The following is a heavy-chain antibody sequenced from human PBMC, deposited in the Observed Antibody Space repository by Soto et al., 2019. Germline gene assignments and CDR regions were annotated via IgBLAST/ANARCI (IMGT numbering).Heavy chain of an antibody. Sequence: LSLTCSVSGGSVRSGSYYWTWIRQPPGKGLEWIGYIYQSGTTNYNASLKSRVTISIDTSKNQFFLKLNSVTAADTAVYYCARDSSGRHDYWGQGTLVTVSS. J-gene: IGHJ4*02. V-gene: IGHV4-61*01. CDR3: ARDSSGRHDY. D-gene: IGHD3-22*01. CDR1: GGSVRSGSYY. CDR2: IYQSGTT.